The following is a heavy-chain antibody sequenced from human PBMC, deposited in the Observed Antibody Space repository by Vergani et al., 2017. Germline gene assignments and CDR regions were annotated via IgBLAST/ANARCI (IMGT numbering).Heavy chain of an antibody. D-gene: IGHD2-2*01. J-gene: IGHJ3*01. V-gene: IGHV3-23*01. CDR2: INNNGGST. CDR1: GFTFNSYA. CDR3: AKVCGSTSCPYGGGAFDV. Sequence: QLLESGGGLIQPGGSLRLSCAASGFTFNSYAMTWVRQAPGKGLEWVSGINNNGGSTYYADSVKGRFTISRDNSKNTLYLPMTDLRAEDTATYYCAKVCGSTSCPYGGGAFDVWGHGTMVTVSS.